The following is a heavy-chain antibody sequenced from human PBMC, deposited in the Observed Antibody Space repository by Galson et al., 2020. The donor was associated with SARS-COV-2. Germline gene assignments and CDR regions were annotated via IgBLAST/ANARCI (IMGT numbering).Heavy chain of an antibody. J-gene: IGHJ6*02. Sequence: QAGGSLRLSCAASGFSFSRYAMHWVRQAPGKGLEWVAITSHDGSDEYYSDSVKGRFTISRDNSKNTVSLQMNSLRAEDTAVYYCAKDRAFGGVVVIPADYYYYAMDVWGQGTTVTVSS. D-gene: IGHD3-16*02. CDR1: GFSFSRYA. CDR3: AKDRAFGGVVVIPADYYYYAMDV. CDR2: TSHDGSDE. V-gene: IGHV3-30*18.